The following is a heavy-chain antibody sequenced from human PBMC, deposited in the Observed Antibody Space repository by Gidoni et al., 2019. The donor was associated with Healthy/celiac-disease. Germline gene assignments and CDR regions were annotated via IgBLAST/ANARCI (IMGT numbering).Heavy chain of an antibody. Sequence: EVQLVESGGGLVQPGRSLRLSCAASGFTFDDYAMHWVRQAPGKGLEWVPGISWNSGSIGYADSVKGRFTISRDNAKNSLYLQMNSLRAEDTALYYCAKDVNFDYWGQGTLVTVSS. CDR2: ISWNSGSI. CDR1: GFTFDDYA. J-gene: IGHJ4*02. CDR3: AKDVNFDY. V-gene: IGHV3-9*01.